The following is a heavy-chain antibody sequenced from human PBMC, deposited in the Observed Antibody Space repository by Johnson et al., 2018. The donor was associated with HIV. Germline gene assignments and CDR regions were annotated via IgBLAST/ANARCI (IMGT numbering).Heavy chain of an antibody. J-gene: IGHJ3*02. CDR2: IYSGGST. Sequence: MLLVESGGGLVKPGGSLRLYCAASGFTVSSNYMSWVRQAPGKGLEWVSVIYSGGSTYYADSVKGRFTISRDNSKNTLYLQMSNLRADDTAVYYCAIDTREWQLRGWEDFDIWGQGTMVTVSS. CDR1: GFTVSSNY. V-gene: IGHV3-66*01. CDR3: AIDTREWQLRGWEDFDI. D-gene: IGHD5-24*01.